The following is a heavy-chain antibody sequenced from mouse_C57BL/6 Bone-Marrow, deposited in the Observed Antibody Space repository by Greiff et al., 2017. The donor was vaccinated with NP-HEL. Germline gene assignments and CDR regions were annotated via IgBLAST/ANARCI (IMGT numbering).Heavy chain of an antibody. CDR3: AEAPVYGNYGGYAVGD. J-gene: IGHJ4*01. Sequence: VQLKESGAELVKPGASVKLSCTASGFNITDYYMHWVKQRTEQGLEWIGRIDPEDGETKYAPKFQGKATTTADTSSNTAYLQLSSLTSEDTAVYCCAEAPVYGNYGGYAVGDWGQGTSVTVSS. CDR2: IDPEDGET. V-gene: IGHV14-2*01. CDR1: GFNITDYY. D-gene: IGHD2-1*01.